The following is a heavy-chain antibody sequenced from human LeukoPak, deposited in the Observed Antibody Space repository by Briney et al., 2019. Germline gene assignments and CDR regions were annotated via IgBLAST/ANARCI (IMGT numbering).Heavy chain of an antibody. CDR2: IKQDGSEK. D-gene: IGHD1-26*01. J-gene: IGHJ3*02. CDR3: ARDSGYAFDI. V-gene: IGHV3-7*01. CDR1: GFTFDDYG. Sequence: GGSLRLSCAASGFTFDDYGMSWVRQAPGKGLEWVANIKQDGSEKYYVDSVKGRFTISRDNAKNSLYLQMNSLRAEDTAVYYCARDSGYAFDIWGQGTMVTVSS.